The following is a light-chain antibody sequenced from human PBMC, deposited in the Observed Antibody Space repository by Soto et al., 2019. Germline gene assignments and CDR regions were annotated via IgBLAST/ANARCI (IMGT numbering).Light chain of an antibody. CDR2: VAF. Sequence: EIVMTQSPATLSVSPGEGATLSCRASQSVGTTLAWYQQKPGQAPRLLIYVAFTRFTGIPARFSGSGSETEFTLNISSLQSEDLAVYYCQQYREWAIYSVGQGTKLEIK. V-gene: IGKV3-15*01. CDR3: QQYREWAIYS. CDR1: QSVGTT. J-gene: IGKJ2*03.